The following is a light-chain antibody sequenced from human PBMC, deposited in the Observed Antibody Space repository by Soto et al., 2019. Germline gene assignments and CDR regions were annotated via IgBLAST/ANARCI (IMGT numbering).Light chain of an antibody. CDR2: GTS. CDR1: QIVSSN. CDR3: QHYNNWPRT. V-gene: IGKV3-15*01. Sequence: EIVMTQSPATLSVSPGERATLSCRASQIVSSNLAWYQQKPGQAPRLLLYGTSTRATGIPARFSGSGSGTEFTLTISSLQSEDFAVYYCQHYNNWPRTFGQGTKVDIK. J-gene: IGKJ1*01.